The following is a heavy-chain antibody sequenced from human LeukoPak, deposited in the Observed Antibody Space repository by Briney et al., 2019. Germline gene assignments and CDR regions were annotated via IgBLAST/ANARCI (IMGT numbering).Heavy chain of an antibody. CDR2: IKQDGSEK. V-gene: IGHV3-7*03. J-gene: IGHJ6*04. D-gene: IGHD3-10*01. Sequence: GGSLRLSCAASGFTFSSYWMSWVRQAPGKGPEWVANIKQDGSEKYYVDSVKGRFTISRDNAKNSLYLQMNSLRAEDTAVYYCARDSPESMVRGVRYYYYGMDVWGKGTTVTVSS. CDR1: GFTFSSYW. CDR3: ARDSPESMVRGVRYYYYGMDV.